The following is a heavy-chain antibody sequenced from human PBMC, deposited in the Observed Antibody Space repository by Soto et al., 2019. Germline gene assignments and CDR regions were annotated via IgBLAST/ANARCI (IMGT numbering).Heavy chain of an antibody. J-gene: IGHJ4*02. D-gene: IGHD4-17*01. CDR3: ATRTEVWSTVPGLFDY. CDR2: IYSGGST. Sequence: EVQLVESGGGLIQPGGSLRLSCAASGFTVSSNYMSWVRQAPGKGLEWVSVIYSGGSTYYADSVKGRFTISRDNSKNTLYLQMNSLRAEDTAVYYCATRTEVWSTVPGLFDYWGQGTLVTVSS. V-gene: IGHV3-53*01. CDR1: GFTVSSNY.